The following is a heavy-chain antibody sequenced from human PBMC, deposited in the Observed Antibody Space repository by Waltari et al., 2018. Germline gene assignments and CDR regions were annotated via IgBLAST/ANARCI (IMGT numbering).Heavy chain of an antibody. D-gene: IGHD1-26*01. Sequence: QVQLQQWGAGLLKPSETLSLTCAVYGGSFSGYYWSWIRQPPGKGLEWIGEINHSGSTSYNPSLKSRVTISVDTSKNQFSLKLSSVTAADTAVYYCARGLTGWSRRGAFDIWGQGTMVTVSS. CDR1: GGSFSGYY. J-gene: IGHJ3*02. CDR2: INHSGST. V-gene: IGHV4-34*01. CDR3: ARGLTGWSRRGAFDI.